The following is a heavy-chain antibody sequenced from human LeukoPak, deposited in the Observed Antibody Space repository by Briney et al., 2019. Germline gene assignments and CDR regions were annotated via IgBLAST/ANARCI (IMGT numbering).Heavy chain of an antibody. CDR3: ARDRTDLYGMDV. Sequence: SETLSLTCTVSGGSISSGGYYWSWIRQHPGKGLEWIGYIYYSGSTYYNPSLKSRVTISVDTSKNQLSLKLSSVTAADTAVYYCARDRTDLYGMDVWGQGTTVTVSS. D-gene: IGHD4-17*01. V-gene: IGHV4-31*03. J-gene: IGHJ6*02. CDR1: GGSISSGGYY. CDR2: IYYSGST.